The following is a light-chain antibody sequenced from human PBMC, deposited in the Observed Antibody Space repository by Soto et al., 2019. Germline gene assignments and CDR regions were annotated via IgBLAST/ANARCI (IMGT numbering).Light chain of an antibody. V-gene: IGKV3-15*01. CDR1: QSVSSK. CDR2: GAS. Sequence: EIVMTQSPATLSVSPGERATLPCRASQSVSSKLAWYQQKPGQAPRLLIYGASTRATGIPARFSGSGSGTEFTLTISSLQSEDFAVYYCHQYDNWPTWTFGQGTKVEIK. J-gene: IGKJ1*01. CDR3: HQYDNWPTWT.